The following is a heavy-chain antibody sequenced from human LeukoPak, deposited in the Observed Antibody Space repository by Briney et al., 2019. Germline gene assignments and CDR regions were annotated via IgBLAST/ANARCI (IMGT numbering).Heavy chain of an antibody. D-gene: IGHD6-19*01. V-gene: IGHV3-23*01. CDR3: AKDLSSSGFRIDY. J-gene: IGHJ4*02. CDR1: GFAFSFYA. CDR2: ISDSGVST. Sequence: GGSLRLSCAASGFAFSFYAMSWVRQAPGKGPEWVSTISDSGVSTYYADSVKGRFTISRDNSKNTLYMQMNSLRAGDTAVYYCAKDLSSSGFRIDYWGQGTLVTVSS.